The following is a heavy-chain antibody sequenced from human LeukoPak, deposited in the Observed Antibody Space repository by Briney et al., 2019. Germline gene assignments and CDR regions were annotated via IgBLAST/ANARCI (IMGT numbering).Heavy chain of an antibody. CDR3: ATTKWFIGY. CDR2: ITGSGSST. J-gene: IGHJ4*02. Sequence: GGSLRLSCAASGFTFSTYAMSWVRQAPGKGLEWVSSITGSGSSTYYADSVKGRFTISRDNSKNTLYLQLNSLRAEDTAVYYCATTKWFIGYWGQGTLVTVSS. CDR1: GFTFSTYA. D-gene: IGHD3-22*01. V-gene: IGHV3-23*01.